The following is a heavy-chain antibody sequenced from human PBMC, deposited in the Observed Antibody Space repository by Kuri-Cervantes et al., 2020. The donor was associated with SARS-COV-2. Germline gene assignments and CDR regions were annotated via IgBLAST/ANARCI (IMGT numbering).Heavy chain of an antibody. Sequence: GESLKISCAASGFTFSSYAIHWVRQAPGKGLEWVAVISYDGSNKYYADSVKGRFTISRDNSKNTLYLQMNSLRAEDTAVYYCVKEGSYDFWSGYLPYYFDYWGQGTLVTVSS. CDR1: GFTFSSYA. CDR2: ISYDGSNK. V-gene: IGHV3-30-3*01. J-gene: IGHJ4*02. CDR3: VKEGSYDFWSGYLPYYFDY. D-gene: IGHD3-3*01.